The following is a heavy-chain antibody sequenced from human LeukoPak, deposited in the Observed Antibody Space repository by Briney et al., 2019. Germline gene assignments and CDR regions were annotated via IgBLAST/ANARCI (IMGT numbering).Heavy chain of an antibody. Sequence: GGSLRLSCAASGFTFSTYAMSWVRQAPGKGLEWVSAISGSDGSTYHADSVKDRFTISRDDSKNMLYLQMNSLRAEDTAVYYCAKERGYSSSSFDYWGQGTLVTVSS. CDR3: AKERGYSSSSFDY. V-gene: IGHV3-23*01. CDR1: GFTFSTYA. CDR2: ISGSDGST. J-gene: IGHJ4*02. D-gene: IGHD6-6*01.